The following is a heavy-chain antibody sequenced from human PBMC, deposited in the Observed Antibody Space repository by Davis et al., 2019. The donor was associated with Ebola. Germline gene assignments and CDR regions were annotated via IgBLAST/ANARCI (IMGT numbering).Heavy chain of an antibody. CDR3: ARDPGCSSTSCSRYFWFDP. V-gene: IGHV4-31*03. J-gene: IGHJ5*02. D-gene: IGHD2-2*01. Sequence: PSETLSLTCTVSGGSISSGGYYWSWIRQHPGKGLEWIGYIYYSGSTYYNPSLKSRVTISVDTSKNQFSLKLSSVTAADTAVYYCARDPGCSSTSCSRYFWFDPWGQGTLVTVSS. CDR1: GGSISSGGYY. CDR2: IYYSGST.